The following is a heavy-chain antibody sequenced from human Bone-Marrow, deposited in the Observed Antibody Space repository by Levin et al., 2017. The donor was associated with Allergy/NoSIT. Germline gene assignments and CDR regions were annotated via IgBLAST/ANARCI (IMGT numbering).Heavy chain of an antibody. J-gene: IGHJ5*02. CDR3: ARGVVVVVAATGWFDP. Sequence: SETLSLTCAVYGGSFSGYYWSWIRQPPGKGLEWIGEINHSGSTNYNPSLKSRVTISVDTSKNQFSLKLSSVTAADTAVYYCARGVVVVVAATGWFDPWGQGTLVTVSS. CDR1: GGSFSGYY. CDR2: INHSGST. V-gene: IGHV4-34*01. D-gene: IGHD2-15*01.